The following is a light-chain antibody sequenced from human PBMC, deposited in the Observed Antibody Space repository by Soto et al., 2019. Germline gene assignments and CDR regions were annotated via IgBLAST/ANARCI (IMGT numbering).Light chain of an antibody. CDR1: ESIYSW. CDR2: KTS. Sequence: IQMTQSPSTLYASVGDTVTITCRASESIYSWLAWYKQIPGKAPQLLIYKTSTLQGGVPSRFSGSGSGAEYTLTISSLQPDDFATYFCQEYNTISRTVGQGTRV. J-gene: IGKJ1*01. V-gene: IGKV1-5*03. CDR3: QEYNTISRT.